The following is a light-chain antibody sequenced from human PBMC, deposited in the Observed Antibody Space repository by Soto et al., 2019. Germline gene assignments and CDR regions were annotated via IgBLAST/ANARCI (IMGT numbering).Light chain of an antibody. CDR2: EVT. Sequence: QSALTQPASVSGSPGQSITISCSGSSSDVGGYNSVSWYQQHPGKAPKLLIYEVTNRPSGVSNRFSGSKSGSTASLTISWLQAEDEADYYCNSYTTSGTYVFGTGTNLTVL. V-gene: IGLV2-14*01. CDR1: SSDVGGYNS. CDR3: NSYTTSGTYV. J-gene: IGLJ1*01.